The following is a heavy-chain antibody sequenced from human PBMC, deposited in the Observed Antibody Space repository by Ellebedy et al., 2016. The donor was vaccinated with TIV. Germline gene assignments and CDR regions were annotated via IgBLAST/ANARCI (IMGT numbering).Heavy chain of an antibody. J-gene: IGHJ4*02. CDR3: ATSRHLGYSYAWYLDY. Sequence: GESLKISCAASGFTFSDYYMNWIRQAPGKGLEWISYISTSSYTDYADSVKGRFTISRDNAKNTLYLQMNSLRAEDTAIYYCATSRHLGYSYAWYLDYWGQGALVTVSS. D-gene: IGHD5-18*01. CDR2: ISTSSYT. V-gene: IGHV3-69-1*02. CDR1: GFTFSDYY.